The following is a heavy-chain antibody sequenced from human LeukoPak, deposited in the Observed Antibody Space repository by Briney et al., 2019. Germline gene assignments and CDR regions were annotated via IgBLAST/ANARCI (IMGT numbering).Heavy chain of an antibody. J-gene: IGHJ4*02. CDR1: GYTFTSHH. CDR2: ISAYSGNT. V-gene: IGHV1-18*01. Sequence: ASVKVSCKASGYTFTSHHISWMRQAPGQGLEWMGWISAYSGNTDYAQKLQGRVTMTTDTSTSTAYMDLRSLRSDDTAVYYCARTQSGSYDYWGQGTLVTVSS. CDR3: ARTQSGSYDY. D-gene: IGHD1-26*01.